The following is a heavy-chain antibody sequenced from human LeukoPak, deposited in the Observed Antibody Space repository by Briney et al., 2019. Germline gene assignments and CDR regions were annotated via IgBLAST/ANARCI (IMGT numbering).Heavy chain of an antibody. Sequence: SETLSLTCTVSGGSISSYYWSWIRQPAGKGLEWIGRIYTSGSTNYNPSLKSRVTISVDTSKNQFSLKLTSVTAADTAVYYCARWYSNTWKYYFDYWGQGTLVTVSS. D-gene: IGHD6-13*01. CDR2: IYTSGST. V-gene: IGHV4-4*07. J-gene: IGHJ4*02. CDR1: GGSISSYY. CDR3: ARWYSNTWKYYFDY.